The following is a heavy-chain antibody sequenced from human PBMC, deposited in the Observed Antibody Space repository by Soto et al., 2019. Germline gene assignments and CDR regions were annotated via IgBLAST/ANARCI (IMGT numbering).Heavy chain of an antibody. D-gene: IGHD2-15*01. CDR1: GFIFEDYA. Sequence: EVQLVESGGGLVQPGRSLRLSCAASGFIFEDYAMHWVRQAPGKGLEWVSGISWNSGSIGYADSVKGRFTISRDNAKNSLYLQMNSLRTEDTALSYCAKGYCSGGSGYTGYYYDYDGMDVWGQGTTVTVSS. CDR3: AKGYCSGGSGYTGYYYDYDGMDV. J-gene: IGHJ6*02. V-gene: IGHV3-9*01. CDR2: ISWNSGSI.